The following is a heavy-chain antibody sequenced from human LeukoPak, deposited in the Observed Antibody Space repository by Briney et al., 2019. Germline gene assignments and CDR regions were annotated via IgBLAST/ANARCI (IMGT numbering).Heavy chain of an antibody. CDR3: ARANYYGSGFDP. Sequence: PSETLSLTCTVSGYSISSGYYWGWIRQPPGKGLEWIGSIYHSGSTYYNPSLKSRVTISVDTSKNQFSLKLSSVTAADTAVYYCARANYYGSGFDPWGQGTLVTVSS. V-gene: IGHV4-38-2*02. D-gene: IGHD3-10*01. CDR1: GYSISSGYY. CDR2: IYHSGST. J-gene: IGHJ5*02.